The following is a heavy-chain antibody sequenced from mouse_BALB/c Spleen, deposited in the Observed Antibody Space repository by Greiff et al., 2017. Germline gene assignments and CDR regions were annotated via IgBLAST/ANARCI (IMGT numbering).Heavy chain of an antibody. V-gene: IGHV5-6-4*01. CDR2: ISSGGSYT. J-gene: IGHJ1*01. Sequence: EVQLVESGGGLVKPGGSLKLSCAASGFTFSSYTMSWVRQTPEKRLEWVATISSGGSYTYYPDSVKGRFTISRDNAKNTLYLQMSSLKSEDTAMYYCTRDRNYGWYFDVWGAGTTVTVSS. CDR1: GFTFSSYT. D-gene: IGHD1-1*01. CDR3: TRDRNYGWYFDV.